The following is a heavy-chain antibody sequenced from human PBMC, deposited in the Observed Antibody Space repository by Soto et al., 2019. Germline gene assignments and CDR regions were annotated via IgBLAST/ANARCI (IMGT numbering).Heavy chain of an antibody. CDR3: AREGGVTPYYFDY. Sequence: EVQLVESGGGLVKPGGSLRLSCAASGFTFSSYSMNWVRQAPGKGLEWVSSISSSSSYIYYADSVKGRFTISRDNAKNSRYLQMNSLRAEDTAVYYCAREGGVTPYYFDYWCQGPLVTVSS. CDR1: GFTFSSYS. J-gene: IGHJ4*02. CDR2: ISSSSSYI. D-gene: IGHD2-21*02. V-gene: IGHV3-21*01.